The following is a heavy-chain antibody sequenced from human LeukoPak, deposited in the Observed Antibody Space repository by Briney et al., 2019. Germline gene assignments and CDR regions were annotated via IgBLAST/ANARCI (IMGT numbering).Heavy chain of an antibody. J-gene: IGHJ4*02. CDR1: GYSFANYC. Sequence: GESLKISCEGSGYSFANYCIGWVRQMPGKGLEWMGIIYPGDSDTRYSPSFQGQVSISVDKSISTAYLRWSSLEASDTAMYYCAVSISGYYSGFDYWGQGTLVTVSS. V-gene: IGHV5-51*01. CDR3: AVSISGYYSGFDY. D-gene: IGHD3-22*01. CDR2: IYPGDSDT.